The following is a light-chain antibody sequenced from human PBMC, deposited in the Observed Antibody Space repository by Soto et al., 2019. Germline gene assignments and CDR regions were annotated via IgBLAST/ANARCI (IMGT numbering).Light chain of an antibody. Sequence: QSVLTQPPSASASLGASVKLTCTLSSGHNSYAIAWHQQQPEQGTRYLMKINSVGSHSKGDGIPDRFSGSSSGAERYLTIPSLQYEDEADYSCQSWSTDIRVFGGGTKLTVL. V-gene: IGLV4-69*01. J-gene: IGLJ3*02. CDR1: SGHNSYA. CDR2: INSVGSH. CDR3: QSWSTDIRV.